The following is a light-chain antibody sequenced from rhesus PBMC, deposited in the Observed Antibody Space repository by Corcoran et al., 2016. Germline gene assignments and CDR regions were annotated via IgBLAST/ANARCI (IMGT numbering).Light chain of an antibody. CDR1: QSVSSW. CDR3: LQETTSPWT. CDR2: WES. Sequence: DIQMTQSPSSLSASVGDTVTITCRASQSVSSWLDWSQQKPGKAPNLLIYWESSLQSGVPSRFSGSGSGTDLTLTITSLQPEDVATYSCLQETTSPWTFGQGTKVEIK. J-gene: IGKJ1*01. V-gene: IGKV1-22*01.